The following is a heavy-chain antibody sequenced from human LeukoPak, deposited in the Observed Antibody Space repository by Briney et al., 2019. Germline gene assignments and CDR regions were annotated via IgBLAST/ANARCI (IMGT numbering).Heavy chain of an antibody. Sequence: SETLSLTCTVSGGSISSYYWSWIRQPAGRGLEWIGRIYTSGSTNYNPSLKSRVTMSVDTSKNQFSLKLSSVTAADTAVYYCASEYSSGFFDYWGQGTLVTVSS. CDR2: IYTSGST. CDR1: GGSISSYY. D-gene: IGHD6-19*01. V-gene: IGHV4-4*07. J-gene: IGHJ4*02. CDR3: ASEYSSGFFDY.